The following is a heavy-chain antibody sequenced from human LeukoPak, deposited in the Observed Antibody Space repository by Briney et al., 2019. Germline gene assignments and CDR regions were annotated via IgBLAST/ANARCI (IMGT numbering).Heavy chain of an antibody. CDR1: GYTFTSYY. J-gene: IGHJ4*02. CDR3: ARKNSGSSLDY. D-gene: IGHD1-26*01. CDR2: INPSGGST. V-gene: IGHV1-46*01. Sequence: ASVKVSCKASGYTFTSYYIHWVRQAPGQGLEWMGLINPSGGSTNYAQKFQGRVTMTRDTSTSTVYMELSSLRSDDTAVYYCARKNSGSSLDYWGQGTLVTVSS.